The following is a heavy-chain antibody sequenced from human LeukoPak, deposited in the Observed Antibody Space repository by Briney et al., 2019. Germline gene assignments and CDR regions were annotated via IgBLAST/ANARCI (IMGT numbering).Heavy chain of an antibody. J-gene: IGHJ6*03. CDR2: INPNSGGT. D-gene: IGHD2-2*01. V-gene: IGHV1-2*02. CDR3: ATLGYCSSTSCYYVGYYYYYMDV. Sequence: ASVKVSCKASGGPLSNYGISWVRQAPGQGLEWMGWINPNSGGTNYAQKFQGRVTMTRDTSISTAYMELSRLRSDDTAVYYCATLGYCSSTSCYYVGYYYYYMDVWGKGTTVTVSS. CDR1: GGPLSNYG.